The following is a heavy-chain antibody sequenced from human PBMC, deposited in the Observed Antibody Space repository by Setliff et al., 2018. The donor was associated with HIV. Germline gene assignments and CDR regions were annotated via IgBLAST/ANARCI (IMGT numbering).Heavy chain of an antibody. CDR1: GFTFSSYA. V-gene: IGHV3-30*04. D-gene: IGHD1-26*01. Sequence: PGGSLRLSCAVSGFTFSSYAMHWVRQAPGKGLEWVAVISYDGSNKYYADSVKGRFTISTDNSKNTLYLQMSSLRADDTAIYYCARDDGRSLFLDYWGQGTLVTVSS. CDR2: ISYDGSNK. CDR3: ARDDGRSLFLDY. J-gene: IGHJ4*02.